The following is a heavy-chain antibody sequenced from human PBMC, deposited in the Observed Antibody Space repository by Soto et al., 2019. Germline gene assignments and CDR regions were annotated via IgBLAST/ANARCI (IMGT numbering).Heavy chain of an antibody. Sequence: VGSLRLSCAASGFTFSSYWMSWVRQAPGKGLEWVANIKQDGSEKYYVDSVKGRFTISRDNAKNSLYLQMNSLRAEDTAVYYCATYYYGSGSYYREYYFDYWGQGTLVTVSS. CDR3: ATYYYGSGSYYREYYFDY. CDR1: GFTFSSYW. V-gene: IGHV3-7*03. D-gene: IGHD3-10*01. CDR2: IKQDGSEK. J-gene: IGHJ4*02.